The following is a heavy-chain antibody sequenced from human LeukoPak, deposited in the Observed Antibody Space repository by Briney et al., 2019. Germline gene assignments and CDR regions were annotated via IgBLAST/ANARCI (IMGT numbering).Heavy chain of an antibody. J-gene: IGHJ4*02. V-gene: IGHV4-59*01. D-gene: IGHD2-2*01. CDR1: GGSPRSDY. CDR2: IYYSGTTNSGST. CDR3: ARGRTYATRFDD. Sequence: PPETLSLTCTVPGGSPRSDYWSWIRPPPGKGLGWIGYIYYSGTTNSGSTNYNPSLKSRVTISVDTSKSQFSLRVNSETAADTAVYYCARGRTYATRFDDWGRGTLVTVSS.